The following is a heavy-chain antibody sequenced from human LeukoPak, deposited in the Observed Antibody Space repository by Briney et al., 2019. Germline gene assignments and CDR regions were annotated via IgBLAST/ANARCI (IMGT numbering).Heavy chain of an antibody. J-gene: IGHJ4*02. CDR3: ARGSPDSSSSVDFDY. CDR1: GFTFSSYA. V-gene: IGHV3-30*04. CDR2: ISYDGSNK. D-gene: IGHD6-6*01. Sequence: GGSLRLSCAASGFTFSSYAMHWVRQAPGKGLEWVAFISYDGSNKYYADSVKGRFTISRDNAKNTLYLQMSSLRVEDTAVYYCARGSPDSSSSVDFDYWGQGTLVTVSS.